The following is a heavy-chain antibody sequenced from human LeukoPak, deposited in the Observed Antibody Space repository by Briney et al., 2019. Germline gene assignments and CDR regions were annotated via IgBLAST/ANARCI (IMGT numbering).Heavy chain of an antibody. CDR3: ARHADGSAFLAPFDY. V-gene: IGHV4-39*01. CDR2: VYYSGST. J-gene: IGHJ4*02. D-gene: IGHD3-22*01. CDR1: GGSISSSSFY. Sequence: SETLSLTCTVSGGSISSSSFYWDWIRQPPGKGLEWIGSVYYSGSTYYNPSLKSRLTISVDTSKNQFSLKLSSVTAADTAVYYCARHADGSAFLAPFDYWGQGSLVTVSS.